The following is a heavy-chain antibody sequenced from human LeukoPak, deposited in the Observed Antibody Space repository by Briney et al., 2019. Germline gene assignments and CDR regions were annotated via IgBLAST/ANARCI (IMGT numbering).Heavy chain of an antibody. CDR3: ARLTSRKYDYGCEN. Sequence: SQTLSLTCTVSGGSISSGSYYWSWIRQPAGKGLEWIGRIYTSGSTNYNPSLKSRVTISVDTSKNQFSLKLSSVTAADTAVYYCARLTSRKYDYGCENWGQGTLVTVSS. J-gene: IGHJ4*02. D-gene: IGHD4-17*01. CDR2: IYTSGST. V-gene: IGHV4-61*02. CDR1: GGSISSGSYY.